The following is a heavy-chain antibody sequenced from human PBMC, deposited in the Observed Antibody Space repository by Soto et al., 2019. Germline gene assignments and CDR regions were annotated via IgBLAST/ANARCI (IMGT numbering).Heavy chain of an antibody. Sequence: QVQLVESGGGVVQRGRSLRLSCAASGFTFSSYAMHWVRQAPGKGLEWVAVISFDGTNKYYADSVKGRFTISRDSSKNTLTLQMNSLRAEDSAVYYCAKDYGEQDYYFDYWGQGTLVTVSS. CDR3: AKDYGEQDYYFDY. D-gene: IGHD1-26*01. J-gene: IGHJ4*02. CDR2: ISFDGTNK. CDR1: GFTFSSYA. V-gene: IGHV3-30*18.